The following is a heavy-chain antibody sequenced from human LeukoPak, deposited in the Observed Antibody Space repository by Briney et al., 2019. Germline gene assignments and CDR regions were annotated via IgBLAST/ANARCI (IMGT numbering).Heavy chain of an antibody. J-gene: IGHJ4*02. D-gene: IGHD3-22*01. V-gene: IGHV3-66*01. CDR2: IYSGGST. CDR1: GFTVSSNY. Sequence: GSLRLSCAASGFTVSSNYMSWVRQAPGKGLEWVSVIYSGGSTYYADSVKGRFTISRDNSKNTLYLQMNSLRAEDTAVYYCAKGLNSYDSSGYPSWGQGTLVTVSS. CDR3: AKGLNSYDSSGYPS.